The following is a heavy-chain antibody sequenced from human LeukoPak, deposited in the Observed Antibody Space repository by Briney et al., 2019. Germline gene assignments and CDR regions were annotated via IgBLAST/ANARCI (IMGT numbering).Heavy chain of an antibody. Sequence: HPGGSLRLSCAASGFTFSSSAMSWVRQAPGKGLEWISGISGSGASTYYADSVKGRFTISRDDSRNTLYLQMNSLRGDDTAVYYCAKDVGKWESLHFFDYWGQGTLVTVSS. D-gene: IGHD1-26*01. V-gene: IGHV3-23*01. CDR1: GFTFSSSA. CDR3: AKDVGKWESLHFFDY. CDR2: ISGSGAST. J-gene: IGHJ4*02.